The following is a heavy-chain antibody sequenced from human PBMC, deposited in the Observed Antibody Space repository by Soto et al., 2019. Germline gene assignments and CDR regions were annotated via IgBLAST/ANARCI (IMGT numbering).Heavy chain of an antibody. CDR3: ARVKRPLMYYYGSGSPDY. V-gene: IGHV1-8*01. Sequence: GASVKVSCKASGYTFTSYDINWVRQATGQGLEWMGWMNPNSGNTGYAQKFQGRVTMTRNTSISTAYMELSSLRSEDTAVYYCARVKRPLMYYYGSGSPDYWGQGTLVTVSS. CDR2: MNPNSGNT. D-gene: IGHD3-10*01. J-gene: IGHJ4*02. CDR1: GYTFTSYD.